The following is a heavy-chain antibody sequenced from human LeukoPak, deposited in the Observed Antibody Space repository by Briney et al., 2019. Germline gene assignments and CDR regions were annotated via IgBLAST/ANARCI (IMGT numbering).Heavy chain of an antibody. CDR1: GYSFTGNW. J-gene: IGHJ3*02. CDR3: ARLVSGSWADTFDI. V-gene: IGHV5-51*01. D-gene: IGHD2-15*01. Sequence: GESLKISCQASGYSFTGNWIGWVRQMPGKGLEWMGITNPVDSETRYSPSFQGQVTISLDKSITTAYLQWSSLKASDTAMYYCARLVSGSWADTFDIWGQGTMDIVSS. CDR2: TNPVDSET.